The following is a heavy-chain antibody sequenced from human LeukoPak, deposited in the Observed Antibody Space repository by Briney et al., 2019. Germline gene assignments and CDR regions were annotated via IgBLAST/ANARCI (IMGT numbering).Heavy chain of an antibody. J-gene: IGHJ4*02. Sequence: LPGGSLRLSCLASGFTFSSYWMHWVRQAPGKGLVWVSRINSDGSSTNYADSVKGRFTISRDNAKNTLYLQVNSLRAEDTAVYYCARVGATTWYWGQGTLVTVSS. CDR2: INSDGSST. CDR3: ARVGATTWY. D-gene: IGHD1-26*01. V-gene: IGHV3-74*01. CDR1: GFTFSSYW.